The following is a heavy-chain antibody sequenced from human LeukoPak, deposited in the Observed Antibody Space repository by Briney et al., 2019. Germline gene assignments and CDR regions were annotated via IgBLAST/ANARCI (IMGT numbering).Heavy chain of an antibody. D-gene: IGHD3-10*01. Sequence: SETLSLTCAVYGGSFSGYYWSWIRQPPGKGLEWIGEINHSGSTNYNPSLKSRVTISVDTSKNQFSLKLSSVTAADTAVYYCARVNYGSGSYYSPLDYWGQGTLVTVSS. CDR1: GGSFSGYY. CDR2: INHSGST. CDR3: ARVNYGSGSYYSPLDY. J-gene: IGHJ4*02. V-gene: IGHV4-34*01.